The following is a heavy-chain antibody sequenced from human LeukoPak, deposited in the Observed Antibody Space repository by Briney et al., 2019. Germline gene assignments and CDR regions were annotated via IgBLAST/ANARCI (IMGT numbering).Heavy chain of an antibody. CDR3: ARAGYTSSNFGY. CDR1: GFTVSNNY. Sequence: GGSLRLSCAASGFTVSNNYMSWVRQAPGKGLEWVSIIYSGGNTYYADSVKGRFTISRDNSKNTLYLQMNSLRTDDTAVYFCARAGYTSSNFGYWGQGTLVTDSS. V-gene: IGHV3-66*02. CDR2: IYSGGNT. J-gene: IGHJ4*02. D-gene: IGHD6-13*01.